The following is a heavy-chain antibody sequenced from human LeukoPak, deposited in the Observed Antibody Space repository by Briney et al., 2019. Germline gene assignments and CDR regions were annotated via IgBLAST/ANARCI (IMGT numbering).Heavy chain of an antibody. V-gene: IGHV3-66*01. J-gene: IGHJ4*02. CDR1: GFTVSSNY. CDR3: ASTRMVRGGLGY. D-gene: IGHD3-10*01. Sequence: PGRSLRLSCAASGFTVSSNYMSWVRQAPGKGLEWVSVIYSGGSTYYADSVKGRFTISRDNSKNTLYLQMNSLRAEDTAVYYCASTRMVRGGLGYWGQGTLVTVSS. CDR2: IYSGGST.